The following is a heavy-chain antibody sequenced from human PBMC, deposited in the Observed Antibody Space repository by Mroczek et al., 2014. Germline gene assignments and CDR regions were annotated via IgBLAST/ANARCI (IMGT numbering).Heavy chain of an antibody. Sequence: VQLQESGGGLVQPGGSLRLSCAASGFTFSSYAMSWVRQAPGKGLEWVSAISGSGGSTYYADSVKGRFTISRDNSKNTLYLQMNSLRAEDTAVYYCAKDRVVVPAATSVGPFDPWGQGTLVTVSS. D-gene: IGHD2-2*01. CDR1: GFTFSSYA. CDR3: AKDRVVVPAATSVGPFDP. CDR2: ISGSGGST. J-gene: IGHJ5*02. V-gene: IGHV3-23*01.